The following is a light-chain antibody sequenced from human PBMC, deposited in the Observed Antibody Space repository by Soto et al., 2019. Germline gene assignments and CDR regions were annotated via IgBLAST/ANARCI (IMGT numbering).Light chain of an antibody. CDR2: GVS. Sequence: EIVMTQSRATLSVSPGERVTISCRASQSISSNLAWHQQRPGQAPRLLIYGVSTRATGIPARFSGSGSGTEFTLTISSLQSEDFAVYYCQKYNDWPPSWTFGQGTKVDIK. CDR1: QSISSN. J-gene: IGKJ1*01. CDR3: QKYNDWPPSWT. V-gene: IGKV3-15*01.